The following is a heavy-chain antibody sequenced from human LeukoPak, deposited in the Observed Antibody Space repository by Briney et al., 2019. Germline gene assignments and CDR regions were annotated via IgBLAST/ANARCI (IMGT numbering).Heavy chain of an antibody. J-gene: IGHJ6*03. CDR2: IRYAGSNK. CDR3: AKALVVVAATYYYYYMDV. Sequence: PGGSLRLSCAASGFTFSTYGMHWVRRAPGKGLGCVAFIRYAGSNKYYADSVKGRFTISRDNSKNTLYLQMNSLRAEDTAVYYCAKALVVVAATYYYYYMDVRGKGTTVTVSS. D-gene: IGHD2-15*01. V-gene: IGHV3-30*02. CDR1: GFTFSTYG.